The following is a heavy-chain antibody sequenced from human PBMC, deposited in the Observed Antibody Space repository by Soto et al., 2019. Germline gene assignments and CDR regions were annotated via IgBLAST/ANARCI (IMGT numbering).Heavy chain of an antibody. CDR2: ISTHNGDT. D-gene: IGHD3-9*01. CDR3: ARGYDILTGLAYYYGMDV. V-gene: IGHV1-18*01. Sequence: ASVKVSCKISGYTFTSYGISWVRQAPGQGLEWMGWISTHNGDTNLAQKFQGRVTLTTDTSTNTAYMDLRSLTSDDTAVYYCARGYDILTGLAYYYGMDVWGQGTTVTVSS. CDR1: GYTFTSYG. J-gene: IGHJ6*02.